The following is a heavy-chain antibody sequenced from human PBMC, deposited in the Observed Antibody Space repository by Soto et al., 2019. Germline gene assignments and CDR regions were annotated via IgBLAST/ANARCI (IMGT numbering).Heavy chain of an antibody. CDR3: ARVSGDYGDFSGMDV. V-gene: IGHV1-2*04. Sequence: ASVKVSCKASGYTFTSYYMHWVRQAPGQGLEWMGWINPNSGGTNYAQKFQGWVTMTSDTSISTAYMELSRLRSDDTAVYYCARVSGDYGDFSGMDVWGQGTTVTVSS. D-gene: IGHD4-17*01. CDR1: GYTFTSYY. J-gene: IGHJ6*02. CDR2: INPNSGGT.